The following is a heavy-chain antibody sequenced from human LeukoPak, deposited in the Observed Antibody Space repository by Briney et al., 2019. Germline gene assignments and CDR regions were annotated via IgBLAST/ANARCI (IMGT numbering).Heavy chain of an antibody. D-gene: IGHD6-25*01. CDR1: GSMFAGHY. CDR3: AVSVQAAAIPAFDN. J-gene: IGHJ4*02. V-gene: IGHV1-2*02. CDR2: ISPSNGAT. Sequence: ASVKVSCKASGSMFAGHYRHWMRQAPGQGLEWMGWISPSNGATRYAQNFQGRVTMTRDTSISTAYMELSDLRSDDTAVYYCAVSVQAAAIPAFDNWGQGTLVTVSS.